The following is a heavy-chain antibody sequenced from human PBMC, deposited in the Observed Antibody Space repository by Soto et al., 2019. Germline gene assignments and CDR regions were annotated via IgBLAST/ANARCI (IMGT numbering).Heavy chain of an antibody. Sequence: GGSLRLSXAASGFTVSSNYMSWVRQAPGKGLEWVSVIYSGGSTYYADSVKGRFTISRDNSKNTLYLQMNSLRAEDTAVYYCARVSTYGGNWYFDLWGRGTLVTVSS. CDR3: ARVSTYGGNWYFDL. V-gene: IGHV3-53*01. J-gene: IGHJ2*01. D-gene: IGHD4-17*01. CDR2: IYSGGST. CDR1: GFTVSSNY.